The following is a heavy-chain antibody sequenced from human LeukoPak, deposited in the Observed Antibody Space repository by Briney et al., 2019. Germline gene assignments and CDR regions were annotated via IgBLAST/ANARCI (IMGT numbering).Heavy chain of an antibody. D-gene: IGHD2-8*01. Sequence: PSETMSLTCTAEARSINGSCWSWNRQPPGKGLQWIGLVYSSGLTHDNPSLKRRVSISLDTSKTQFSLELSSVTAADTAMYYCARYYCSDGTCRYFDYWGQGTVVTVSS. J-gene: IGHJ4*02. CDR1: ARSINGSC. V-gene: IGHV4-4*09. CDR3: ARYYCSDGTCRYFDY. CDR2: VYSSGLT.